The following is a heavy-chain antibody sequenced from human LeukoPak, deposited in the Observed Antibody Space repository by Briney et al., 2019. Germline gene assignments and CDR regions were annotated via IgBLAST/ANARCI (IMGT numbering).Heavy chain of an antibody. CDR2: INHSGST. CDR3: ARGGGSGPDY. D-gene: IGHD2-15*01. CDR1: GGSFSGYY. Sequence: SETLSLTCAVYGGSFSGYYWSWIRQPPGKGLEWIGEINHSGSTNYNPSLKSRVTISVDTSKNQFSLKLSSVTAADTVVYYCARGGGSGPDYWGQGTLVTVSS. V-gene: IGHV4-34*01. J-gene: IGHJ4*02.